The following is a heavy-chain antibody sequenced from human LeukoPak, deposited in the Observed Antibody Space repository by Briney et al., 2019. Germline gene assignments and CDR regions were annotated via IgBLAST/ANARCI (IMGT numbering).Heavy chain of an antibody. Sequence: GGSLRLSCAASGFPFSTSGMHWVRQAPGKGLVWVSRMNSDGSDTSYADSVKGRFTISRDNAKNTLYLQMNSLRAEDTAVYYCARNIWRFDPWGQGTLVTVSS. CDR1: GFPFSTSG. V-gene: IGHV3-74*01. D-gene: IGHD1/OR15-1a*01. CDR2: MNSDGSDT. J-gene: IGHJ5*02. CDR3: ARNIWRFDP.